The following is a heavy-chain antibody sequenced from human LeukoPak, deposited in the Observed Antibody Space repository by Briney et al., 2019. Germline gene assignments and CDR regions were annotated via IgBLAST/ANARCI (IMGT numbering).Heavy chain of an antibody. CDR3: AAFYGSGSYYNNY. V-gene: IGHV4-4*07. CDR1: GGSISSYY. D-gene: IGHD3-10*01. J-gene: IGHJ4*02. CDR2: IYTSGST. Sequence: SETLSLTCTVSGGSISSYYWSWIRQPAGKGLEWIGRIYTSGSTNYNPSLKSRVTISVDTSKNQFSLKLSSVTAADTAVYYCAAFYGSGSYYNNYWGQGTLVTVSS.